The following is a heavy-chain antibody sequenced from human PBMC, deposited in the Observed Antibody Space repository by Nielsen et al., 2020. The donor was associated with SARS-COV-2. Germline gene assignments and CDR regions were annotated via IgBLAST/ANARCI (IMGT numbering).Heavy chain of an antibody. CDR2: INHSGST. J-gene: IGHJ4*02. D-gene: IGHD3-10*01. CDR3: ASLSITLDYFDY. Sequence: SETLSLTCAVYGGSFSGYYWSWIGQPPGKGLEWIGEINHSGSTNYNPSLKSRVTISVDTSKNQFSLKLSSVTAADTAVYYCASLSITLDYFDYWGQGTLVTVSS. CDR1: GGSFSGYY. V-gene: IGHV4-34*01.